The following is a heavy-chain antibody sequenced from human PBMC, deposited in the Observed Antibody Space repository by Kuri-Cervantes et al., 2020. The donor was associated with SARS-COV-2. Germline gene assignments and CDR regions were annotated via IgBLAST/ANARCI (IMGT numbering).Heavy chain of an antibody. CDR2: IYYSGST. D-gene: IGHD2-8*02. V-gene: IGHV4-39*01. J-gene: IGHJ4*02. Sequence: GSLRLSCTVSGGSISSSSYYWGWIRQPPGKGLEWIGYIYYSGSTYYNPSLKSRVTISVDTSKNQFSLKLSSVTAPDTAVYYCARAFGTGQFDYWGQGTRVTVSS. CDR1: GGSISSSSYY. CDR3: ARAFGTGQFDY.